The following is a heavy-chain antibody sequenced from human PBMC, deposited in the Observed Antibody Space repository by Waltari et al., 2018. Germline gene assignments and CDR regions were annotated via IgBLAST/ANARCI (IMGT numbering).Heavy chain of an antibody. CDR2: ISWNSGSI. CDR1: GFTFDDYA. V-gene: IGHV3-9*01. D-gene: IGHD6-13*01. CDR3: ARESSSWSFLN. Sequence: EVQLVESGGGLVQPGRSLRLSCAASGFTFDDYAMHWVRQAPGKGLEWVSGISWNSGSIGYADSVKGRFTISRDNAKNSLYLQMNSLRAEDTAVYYCARESSSWSFLNWGQGTLVTVSS. J-gene: IGHJ4*02.